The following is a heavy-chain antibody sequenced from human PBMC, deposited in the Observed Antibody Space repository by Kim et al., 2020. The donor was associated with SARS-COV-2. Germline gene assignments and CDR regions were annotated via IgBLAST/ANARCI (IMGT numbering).Heavy chain of an antibody. V-gene: IGHV1-69*13. CDR1: GGTFSSYA. D-gene: IGHD3-10*01. CDR3: ARPRDYYGSGSYYGPLDY. Sequence: SVKVSCKASGGTFSSYAISWVRQAPGQGLEWMGGIIPIFGTANYAQKFQGRVTITADESTSTAYMELSSLRSEDTAVYYCARPRDYYGSGSYYGPLDYWGQGTLVTVSS. CDR2: IIPIFGTA. J-gene: IGHJ4*02.